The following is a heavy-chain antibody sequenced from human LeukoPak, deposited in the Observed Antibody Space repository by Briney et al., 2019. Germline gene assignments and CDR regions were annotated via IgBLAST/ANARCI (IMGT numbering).Heavy chain of an antibody. CDR1: GYTFSNYG. CDR3: ATSPQTKTTVTTRGYYYYYMDV. V-gene: IGHV1-18*01. Sequence: GASVKVSCKASGYTFSNYGISWVRQAPGQGLEWVGWIRGDNGNTNYAQKLQGRVTMTTDTSTSTAYMELRSLRSDATAVYYCATSPQTKTTVTTRGYYYYYMDVWGKGTTVTVSS. J-gene: IGHJ6*03. D-gene: IGHD4-17*01. CDR2: IRGDNGNT.